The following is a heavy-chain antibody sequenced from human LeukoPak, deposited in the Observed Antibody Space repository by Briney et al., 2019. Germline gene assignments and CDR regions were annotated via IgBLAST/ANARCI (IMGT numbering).Heavy chain of an antibody. CDR3: AKDSYCSSTSCYSDGMDV. V-gene: IGHV3-30*18. J-gene: IGHJ6*02. CDR1: GFTFSSYG. D-gene: IGHD2-2*01. CDR2: ISYDGSNK. Sequence: PGGSLRLSCAASGFTFSSYGMHWVRQAPGKGLEWVAVISYDGSNKYYADSVKGRFTISRDNSKNTLYLQMNSLRAEDTAVYYCAKDSYCSSTSCYSDGMDVWGQGTTVTVS.